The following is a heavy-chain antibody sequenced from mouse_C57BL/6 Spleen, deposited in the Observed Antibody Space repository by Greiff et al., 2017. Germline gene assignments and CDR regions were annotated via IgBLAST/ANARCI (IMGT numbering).Heavy chain of an antibody. Sequence: QVQLQQPGPELVKPGASVKLSCTASGYTFTSYWMHWVKQRPGPGLEWIGNINPSNGGTNYNETFKSKATLTVDNSSSTAYMQLSSLTSEDSAVYYCARNGSSYRDYAMDYWGQGTSVTVSS. CDR1: GYTFTSYW. CDR2: INPSNGGT. CDR3: ARNGSSYRDYAMDY. J-gene: IGHJ4*01. D-gene: IGHD1-1*01. V-gene: IGHV1-53*01.